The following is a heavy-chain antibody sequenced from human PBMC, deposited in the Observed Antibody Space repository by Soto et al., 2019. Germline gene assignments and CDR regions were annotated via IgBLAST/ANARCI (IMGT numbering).Heavy chain of an antibody. D-gene: IGHD6-13*01. J-gene: IGHJ5*02. CDR1: GGSISSYY. V-gene: IGHV4-59*08. Sequence: SETLSLTCTVSGGSISSYYWSWIRQPPGKGLEWIGYIYYSGSTNYNPSLKSRVTISVDTSKNQFSLKLSSVTAADTAVYYCARVGAAGTIDPWGQGTLVTVSS. CDR3: ARVGAAGTIDP. CDR2: IYYSGST.